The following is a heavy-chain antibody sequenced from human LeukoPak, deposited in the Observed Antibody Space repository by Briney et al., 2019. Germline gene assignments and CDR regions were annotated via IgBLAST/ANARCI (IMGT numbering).Heavy chain of an antibody. J-gene: IGHJ4*02. CDR1: GGSISGDY. CDR2: IYYSGGT. Sequence: SETLSLTCTVSGGSISGDYWSWIRRPPGKGLEWVAYIYYSGGTNYNPSLKSRVTISVDTSKNQFSLRLTSVTAADTAVYYCARLQGDSTAVFDYWGRGTLVSVSS. CDR3: ARLQGDSTAVFDY. V-gene: IGHV4-59*01. D-gene: IGHD2-21*01.